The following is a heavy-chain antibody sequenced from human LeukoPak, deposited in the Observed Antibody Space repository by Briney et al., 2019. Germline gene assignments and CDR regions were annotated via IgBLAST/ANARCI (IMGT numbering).Heavy chain of an antibody. V-gene: IGHV3-30-3*01. CDR2: TSYDGIHK. CDR1: RFTFSRSA. D-gene: IGHD1-26*01. J-gene: IGHJ6*03. CDR3: VRDRNGNYYYMDV. Sequence: PGGSLRLSCTDSRFTFSRSAMHWVRQAPGKGLEWVAVTSYDGIHKYYADSVQGRFTISRDNSKNTLYLQMNSLRAEDTAVYYCVRDRNGNYYYMDVWGKGATVTVSS.